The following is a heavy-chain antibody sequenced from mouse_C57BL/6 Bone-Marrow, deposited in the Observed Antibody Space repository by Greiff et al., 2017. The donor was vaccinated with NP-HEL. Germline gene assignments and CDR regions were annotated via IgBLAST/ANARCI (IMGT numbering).Heavy chain of an antibody. CDR3: AREGLLFDY. CDR2: IYPSDSET. V-gene: IGHV1-61*01. D-gene: IGHD3-1*01. J-gene: IGHJ2*01. CDR1: GYTFTSYW. Sequence: VQLKEPGAELVRPGSSVKLSCKASGYTFTSYWMDWVKQRPGQGLEWIGNIYPSDSETHYNQKFKDKATLTVDKSSSTAYMQLSSLTSEDSAVYYCAREGLLFDYWGQGTTLTVSS.